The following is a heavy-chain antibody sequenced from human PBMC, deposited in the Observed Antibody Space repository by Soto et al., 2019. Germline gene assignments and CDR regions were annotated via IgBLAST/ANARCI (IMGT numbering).Heavy chain of an antibody. CDR1: NGSVISGTYS. J-gene: IGHJ6*02. V-gene: IGHV4-30-2*01. CDR2: IYYSGTT. Sequence: SETLSLTCTVSNGSVISGTYSWSWVRQPPGKGLEWIGYIYYSGTTYYTPSLKSRLTMSMDRANGHFSLNLTSVTAVDTAVYFCARVHASYGMDVRGQGLKVTVSS. CDR3: ARVHASYGMDV.